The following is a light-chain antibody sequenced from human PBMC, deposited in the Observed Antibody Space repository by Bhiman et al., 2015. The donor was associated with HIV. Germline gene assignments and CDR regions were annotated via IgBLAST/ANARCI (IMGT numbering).Light chain of an antibody. J-gene: IGLJ1*01. CDR1: SNDVGGYNY. CDR3: CSYAGSYSYV. Sequence: QSALTQPASGSGSPGQSITISCTGTSNDVGGYNYVSWYQHHPGKAPKLMIYDVSKRPSGVPARFSGSKSGNTASLTISGLQAEDETDYYCCSYAGSYSYVFGTGTKVSVL. CDR2: DVS. V-gene: IGLV2-11*01.